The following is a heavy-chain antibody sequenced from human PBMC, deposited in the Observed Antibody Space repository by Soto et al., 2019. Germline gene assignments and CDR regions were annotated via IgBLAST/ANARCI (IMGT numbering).Heavy chain of an antibody. CDR1: GFSLSTSGVG. V-gene: IGHV2-5*02. CDR3: AHRLIAAAGGGPTTPSFDI. CDR2: IYWDDDK. Sequence: QITLKESGPTLVKPTQTLTLTCTFSGFSLSTSGVGVGWIRQPPGKALEWLALIYWDDDKRYSPSLKSRLTINKDTSKNQVVLTMTNMDPVDTATYYCAHRLIAAAGGGPTTPSFDIWGQGTMVTVSS. J-gene: IGHJ3*02. D-gene: IGHD6-13*01.